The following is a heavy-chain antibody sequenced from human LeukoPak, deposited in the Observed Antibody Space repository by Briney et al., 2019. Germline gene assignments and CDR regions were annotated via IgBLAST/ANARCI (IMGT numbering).Heavy chain of an antibody. CDR1: GGSISSGDYY. Sequence: SGTLSLTCTVSGGSISSGDYYWGWIRQPPGKGLEWIGYIYYSGSTYYNPSLKSRVTISVDTSKNQFSLKLSSVTAADTAVYYCATYYYGSGVPDYYYYGMDVWGQGTTVTVSS. J-gene: IGHJ6*02. V-gene: IGHV4-30-4*01. D-gene: IGHD3-10*01. CDR2: IYYSGST. CDR3: ATYYYGSGVPDYYYYGMDV.